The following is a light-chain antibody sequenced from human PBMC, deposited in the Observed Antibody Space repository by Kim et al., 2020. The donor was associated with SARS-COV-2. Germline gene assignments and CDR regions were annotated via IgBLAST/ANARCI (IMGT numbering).Light chain of an antibody. Sequence: TLSLYPGERATLSCRASQSVTSTYLAWYQQKPGQAPRLLIYGASTRATGIPDRFSGSGSGTDFTLTISRLEPEDFAVYYCQQHGETFGQGTKLEIK. J-gene: IGKJ2*01. CDR1: QSVTSTY. CDR2: GAS. CDR3: QQHGET. V-gene: IGKV3-20*01.